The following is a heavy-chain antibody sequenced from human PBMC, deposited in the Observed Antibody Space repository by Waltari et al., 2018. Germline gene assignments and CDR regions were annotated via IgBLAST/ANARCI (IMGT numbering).Heavy chain of an antibody. CDR2: ISHSGNL. Sequence: QLQVQESGSGLVKPSQTLSLTCAVSGDSIRSGSYAWSSIRQPPGKGLEWIGYISHSGNLYYNPSLKSRVTMSVDRSKKQFSLKLSSVTAADTAVYYCAVSGSYPGSDYWGQGTLVTVSS. D-gene: IGHD1-26*01. V-gene: IGHV4-30-2*01. J-gene: IGHJ4*02. CDR1: GDSIRSGSYA. CDR3: AVSGSYPGSDY.